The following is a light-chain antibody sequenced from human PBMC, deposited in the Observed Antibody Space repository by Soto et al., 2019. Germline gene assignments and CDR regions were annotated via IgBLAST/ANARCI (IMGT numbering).Light chain of an antibody. V-gene: IGLV2-14*03. CDR2: DDD. J-gene: IGLJ2*01. Sequence: QSALTQPASVSGSPGQSITISCTGTTSDVGGNYVSWYVSWYQQPPGKVPKLMIYDDDDRPSGVSNRFSGSKSGNTASLTISGLQAEDEADYYCSSYASTRTVVFGGGTKLTVL. CDR1: TSDVGGNYVSWY. CDR3: SSYASTRTVV.